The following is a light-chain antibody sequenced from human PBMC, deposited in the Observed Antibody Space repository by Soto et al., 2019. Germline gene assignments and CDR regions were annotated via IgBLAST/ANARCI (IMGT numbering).Light chain of an antibody. Sequence: AIQMTQSPSSLSASLGDRVTITCRASQGIGNDLGCYQQKPGNAPRLLIYAASTLQSGVPSRLRGSGSGTDFTLTISCLQPEDFATYYCLQDYYLPWTFGQGTKVEIK. CDR2: AAS. V-gene: IGKV1-6*01. CDR3: LQDYYLPWT. J-gene: IGKJ1*01. CDR1: QGIGND.